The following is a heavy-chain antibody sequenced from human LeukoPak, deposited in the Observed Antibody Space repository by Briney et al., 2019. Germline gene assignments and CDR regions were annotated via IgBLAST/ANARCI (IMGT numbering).Heavy chain of an antibody. CDR1: GITFSYFC. CDR3: AKVDRGDYSSSPVPYYNYYMNV. Sequence: GGAPRLPCAASGITFSYFCVHWVPPAPGGGPGLVSCISSSSSLIFYSDSVRGPFPISRDNAKNLLYLHMNSLRVEDTAVYYCAKVDRGDYSSSPVPYYNYYMNVWGKGTTVTVSS. J-gene: IGHJ6*03. V-gene: IGHV3-21*01. D-gene: IGHD6-13*01. CDR2: ISSSSSLI.